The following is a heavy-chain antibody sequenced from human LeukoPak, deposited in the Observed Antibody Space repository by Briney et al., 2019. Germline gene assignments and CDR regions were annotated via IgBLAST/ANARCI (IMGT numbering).Heavy chain of an antibody. CDR2: IYYSGST. J-gene: IGHJ3*02. D-gene: IGHD1-26*01. CDR1: GGSISSYY. Sequence: SETLSLTCTVSGGSISSYYWSWIRQPPGKGLEWIGYIYYSGSTNYNPSLKSRVTISVDTSKNQFSLKLSSVTAADTAVYYCARALYSGSDEGAFDIWGQGTMVTVSS. CDR3: ARALYSGSDEGAFDI. V-gene: IGHV4-59*01.